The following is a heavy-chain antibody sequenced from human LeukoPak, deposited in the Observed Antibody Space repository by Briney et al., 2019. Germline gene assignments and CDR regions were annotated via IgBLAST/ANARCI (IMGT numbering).Heavy chain of an antibody. D-gene: IGHD3-22*01. CDR2: IYPGDSDT. V-gene: IGHV5-51*01. J-gene: IGHJ5*02. CDR1: GYSFTTYW. CDR3: ARLSPAVGYYDSSGYYSWLDP. Sequence: RGESLKISCKGSGYSFTTYWIGWVRQMPGKGLEWMGIIYPGDSDTKYSPSFQGQVTISADKSISTAYLQWSSLKASDTAMYYCARLSPAVGYYDSSGYYSWLDPWGQGTLVTVSS.